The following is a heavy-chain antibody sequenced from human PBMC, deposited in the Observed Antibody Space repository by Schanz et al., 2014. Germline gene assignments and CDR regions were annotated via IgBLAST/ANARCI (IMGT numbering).Heavy chain of an antibody. CDR1: GFTFSTHA. J-gene: IGHJ4*02. Sequence: EVQLLESGGGLIQPGGSLRLSCAASGFTFSTHAMSWVRQAPGKGLEWVSFIYIGGNTYYADSVKGRFTISRDNSKNTVYIQMNSLRAEATAVYYCARGGPAYYFDDWGQGTLVTVSS. CDR3: ARGGPAYYFDD. CDR2: IYIGGNT. V-gene: IGHV3-66*01.